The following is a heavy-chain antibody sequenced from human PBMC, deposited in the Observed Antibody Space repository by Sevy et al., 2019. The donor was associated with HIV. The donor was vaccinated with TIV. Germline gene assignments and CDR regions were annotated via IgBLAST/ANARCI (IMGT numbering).Heavy chain of an antibody. CDR1: GFTFSNYA. V-gene: IGHV3-23*01. D-gene: IGHD3-22*01. Sequence: GGCLRLSCAASGFTFSNYAMNWVRQAPGKGLEWVSGISGSGGSGDKANYADSVKGRFTISRDDSKNSLYLQLNSLRADDTAIYYCARKHDSSGYFDYWGQGTLVTVSS. CDR2: ISGSGGSGDKA. CDR3: ARKHDSSGYFDY. J-gene: IGHJ4*02.